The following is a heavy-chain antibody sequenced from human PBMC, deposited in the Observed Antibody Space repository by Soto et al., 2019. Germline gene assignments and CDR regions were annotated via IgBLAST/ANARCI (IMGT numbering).Heavy chain of an antibody. CDR3: AQTGIAALESWFDP. V-gene: IGHV5-51*01. CDR1: GYNFSNYW. CDR2: IYPGDSDT. D-gene: IGHD6-13*01. J-gene: IGHJ5*02. Sequence: PGESLKISCKGSGYNFSNYWIAWVRQMPGKGLEWMGFIYPGDSDTRYNPSFQGQVTIAADKSVNTAYLQWSSLKASDPAMYYCAQTGIAALESWFDPWGQGTLVTVSS.